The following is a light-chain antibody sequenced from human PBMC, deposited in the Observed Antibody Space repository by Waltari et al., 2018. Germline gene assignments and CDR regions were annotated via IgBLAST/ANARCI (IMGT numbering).Light chain of an antibody. J-gene: IGLJ2*01. CDR2: DVI. CDR3: SSYAGSYTVV. V-gene: IGLV2-11*01. CDR1: SSDVGAYNY. Sequence: QSALTQPRSVSGSPGQSVTISCTGTSSDVGAYNYVSWYQQHPGKAPKLMIYDVIKRPSGVPDRFSGSKSGNTASLTISGLQAEDEADYYCSSYAGSYTVVFGGGTKLTVL.